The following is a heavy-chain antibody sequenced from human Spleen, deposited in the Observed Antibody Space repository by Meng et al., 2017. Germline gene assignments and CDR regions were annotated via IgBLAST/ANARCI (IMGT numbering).Heavy chain of an antibody. J-gene: IGHJ4*02. CDR2: IIPVFGTP. D-gene: IGHD3-10*01. CDR1: GGTFSSYA. CDR3: MRGRGAY. V-gene: IGHV1-69*05. Sequence: SVKVSCKASGGTFSSYAISWVRQAPGQGLEWMGGIIPVFGTPSYAQKFEGRVAITTDESTGTVYMELSRLRSDDTAVYYCMRGRGAYWGQGTLVTVSS.